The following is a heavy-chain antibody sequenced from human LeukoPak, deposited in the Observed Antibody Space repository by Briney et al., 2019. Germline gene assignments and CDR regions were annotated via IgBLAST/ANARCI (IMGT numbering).Heavy chain of an antibody. CDR1: GYSISSGYY. Sequence: SETLSLTCAVSGYSISSGYYWGWIRQPPGKGLEWIGSIYHSGSTYYNPSLKSRVTISVDTSKNQFSLKLSSVTAADTAVYYCARRKGPIFPFDYWGQGILVTVSS. D-gene: IGHD1-14*01. CDR2: IYHSGST. V-gene: IGHV4-38-2*01. J-gene: IGHJ4*02. CDR3: ARRKGPIFPFDY.